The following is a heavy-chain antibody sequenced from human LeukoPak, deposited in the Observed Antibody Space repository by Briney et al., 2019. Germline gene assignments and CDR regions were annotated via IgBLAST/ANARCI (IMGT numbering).Heavy chain of an antibody. D-gene: IGHD5-12*01. CDR3: AKGDDEGYAFDY. Sequence: PGGSLRLSCAASGFTFSSYGMHWVRQAPGKGLEWVAVIWYDGSNKYYADSVKGRFTISRDNSKNTLYLQMNSLRAEDTAVYYCAKGDDEGYAFDYWGQGTLVTVSS. V-gene: IGHV3-30*02. CDR1: GFTFSSYG. J-gene: IGHJ4*02. CDR2: IWYDGSNK.